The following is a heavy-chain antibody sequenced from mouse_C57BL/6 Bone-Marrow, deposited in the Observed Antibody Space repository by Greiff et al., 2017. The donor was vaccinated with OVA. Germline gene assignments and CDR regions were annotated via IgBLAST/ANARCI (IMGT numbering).Heavy chain of an antibody. V-gene: IGHV5-12*01. CDR1: GFTFSDYY. Sequence: EVKLMESGGGLVQPGGSLKLSCAASGFTFSDYYMYWVRQTPEKRLEWVAYISNGGGSTYYPDTVQGRFTISRDNAKNTQYLQMSRLKSVDTAMYYCARHDDYGYYFDYWGQGTTLTVSS. D-gene: IGHD2-2*01. J-gene: IGHJ2*01. CDR3: ARHDDYGYYFDY. CDR2: ISNGGGST.